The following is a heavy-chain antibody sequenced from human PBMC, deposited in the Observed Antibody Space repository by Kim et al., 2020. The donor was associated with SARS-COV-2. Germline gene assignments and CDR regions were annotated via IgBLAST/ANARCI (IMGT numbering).Heavy chain of an antibody. V-gene: IGHV3-9*01. Sequence: DHAASVKGRFTISRDNAKNSLYRQMNSLGAEDTALYYCAKGSGWSLDYWGQGTLVTVSS. CDR3: AKGSGWSLDY. D-gene: IGHD6-19*01. J-gene: IGHJ4*02.